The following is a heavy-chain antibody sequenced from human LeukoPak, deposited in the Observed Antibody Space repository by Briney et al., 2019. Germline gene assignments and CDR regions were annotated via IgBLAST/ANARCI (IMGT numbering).Heavy chain of an antibody. CDR2: VSGSGTSI. CDR1: GFTFSDYY. V-gene: IGHV3-11*01. D-gene: IGHD3-10*01. J-gene: IGHJ4*02. Sequence: GGSLRLSCAASGFTFSDYYMSWIRQAPGKGLEWVSYVSGSGTSIHYADSVKGRFSISRDNAKNSLFLQTNSLRAEDTAVYYCARDRGVAVSDFWGQGTLVSVSS. CDR3: ARDRGVAVSDF.